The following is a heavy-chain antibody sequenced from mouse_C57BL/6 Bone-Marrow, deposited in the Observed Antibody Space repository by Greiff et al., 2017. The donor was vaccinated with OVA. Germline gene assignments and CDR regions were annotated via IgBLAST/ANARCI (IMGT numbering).Heavy chain of an antibody. CDR1: GFTFSNYW. J-gene: IGHJ3*01. V-gene: IGHV6-3*01. CDR2: IRLKSDNYAT. CDR3: TGPTGFAY. Sequence: EVQLQQSGGGLVQPGGSMKLSCVASGFTFSNYWMNWVRQSPEKGLEWVAQIRLKSDNYATHYAESVKGRFTISRDDSKSSVYLQMNNLRAEDTGIYYCTGPTGFAYWGQGTLVTVSA.